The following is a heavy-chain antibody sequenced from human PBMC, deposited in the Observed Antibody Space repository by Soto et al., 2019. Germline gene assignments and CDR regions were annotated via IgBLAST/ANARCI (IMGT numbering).Heavy chain of an antibody. J-gene: IGHJ4*02. CDR2: IRSKAYGGTT. CDR1: GFTFGDYA. D-gene: IGHD3-16*01. Sequence: GGSLRLSCTASGFTFGDYAMSWFRQAPGKGLEWVGFIRSKAYGGTTEYAASVKGRFTISRDDSKSIAYLQMNSLKTEDTAVYYCTPDYDYVWGSYRFAYWGRGTLVTVSS. V-gene: IGHV3-49*03. CDR3: TPDYDYVWGSYRFAY.